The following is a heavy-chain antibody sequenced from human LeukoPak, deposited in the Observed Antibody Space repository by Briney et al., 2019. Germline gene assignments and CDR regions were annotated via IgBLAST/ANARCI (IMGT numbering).Heavy chain of an antibody. CDR2: IYYSGST. CDR3: AMSVGGYSFGYYFDC. CDR1: GFTVSRNY. D-gene: IGHD5-18*01. Sequence: PGGSLRLSCAASGFTVSRNYMSWVRQAPGKGLEWIGNIYYSGSTYYNPSLTSRVTISVDTSKNQFSLKLSSVTAADTAVYYCAMSVGGYSFGYYFDCWGQGTLVTVSS. J-gene: IGHJ4*02. V-gene: IGHV4-59*04.